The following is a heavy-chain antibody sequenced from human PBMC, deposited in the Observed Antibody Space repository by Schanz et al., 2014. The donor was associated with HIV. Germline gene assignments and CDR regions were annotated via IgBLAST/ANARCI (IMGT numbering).Heavy chain of an antibody. D-gene: IGHD2-2*01. CDR1: GFTFNNFG. CDR2: TWYDGSNK. V-gene: IGHV3-33*08. CDR3: ARDVAGCSGTSCYSDAFDI. Sequence: QVQLVQSGGGVVQPGRSLRLSCAVSGFTFNNFGMHWVRQAPGKGLEWVAVTWYDGSNKYYADSVKGRFTISRDNSKNTLFLQMNSLRAEDTAVYFCARDVAGCSGTSCYSDAFDIWGQGTLVTVSS. J-gene: IGHJ3*02.